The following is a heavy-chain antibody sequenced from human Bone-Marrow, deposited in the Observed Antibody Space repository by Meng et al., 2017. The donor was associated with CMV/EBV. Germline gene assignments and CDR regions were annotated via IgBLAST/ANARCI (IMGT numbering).Heavy chain of an antibody. V-gene: IGHV1-46*01. J-gene: IGHJ4*02. D-gene: IGHD1-26*01. CDR2: INPSGGST. CDR3: ARNTGGSYYGY. CDR1: GYTFTSYY. Sequence: ASVKVSCKASGYTFTSYYMHWVRQAPGQGLEWMGIINPSGGSTSYAQKFQGRVTMTTDTSTSTAYMELRSLRSDDTAVYYCARNTGGSYYGYWGQGTLVTVSS.